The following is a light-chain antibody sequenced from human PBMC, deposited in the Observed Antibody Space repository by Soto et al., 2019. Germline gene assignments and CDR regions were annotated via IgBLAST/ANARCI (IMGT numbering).Light chain of an antibody. CDR3: HQYNIHWT. V-gene: IGKV1-5*01. J-gene: IGKJ1*01. CDR1: QNINKW. Sequence: DIQMTQSPSTLSASVGDRVTITCRASQNINKWVAWYQQKPGKAPNVLIYDAATLESGVPSRFNGSASGTEFSITISSLQPDDFATYYCHQYNIHWTYGQGTKMERK. CDR2: DAA.